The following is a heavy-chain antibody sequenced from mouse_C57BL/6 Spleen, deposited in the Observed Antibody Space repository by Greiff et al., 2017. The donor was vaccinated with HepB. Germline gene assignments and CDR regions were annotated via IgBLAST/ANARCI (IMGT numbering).Heavy chain of an antibody. V-gene: IGHV1-80*01. Sequence: VKLQESGAELVKPGASVKISCKASGYAFSSYWMNWVKQRPGKGLEWIGQIYPGDGDTNYNGKFKGKATLTADKSSSTAYMQLSSLTSEDSAVYFCANGYGSSPYYYAMDYWGQGTSVTVSS. CDR2: IYPGDGDT. CDR3: ANGYGSSPYYYAMDY. CDR1: GYAFSSYW. D-gene: IGHD1-1*01. J-gene: IGHJ4*01.